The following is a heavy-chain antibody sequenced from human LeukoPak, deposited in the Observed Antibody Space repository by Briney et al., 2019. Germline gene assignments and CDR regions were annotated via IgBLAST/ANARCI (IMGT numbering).Heavy chain of an antibody. CDR2: IYYSGST. CDR1: GGSISSSSYY. Sequence: SETLSLTCTVSGGSISSSSYYWGWIRQPPGKGLEWIRSIYYSGSTYYNPSLKSRVTISVDTSKNQFSLKLSSVTAADTAVYYCATSIAVAGTPSPWFDPWGQGTLVTVSS. D-gene: IGHD6-19*01. CDR3: ATSIAVAGTPSPWFDP. V-gene: IGHV4-39*07. J-gene: IGHJ5*02.